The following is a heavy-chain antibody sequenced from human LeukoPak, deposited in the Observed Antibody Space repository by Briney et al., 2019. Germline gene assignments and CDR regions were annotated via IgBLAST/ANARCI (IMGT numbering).Heavy chain of an antibody. Sequence: SETLSLTCAVYGGSFSGCYWSWIRQPPGKGLEWIGEINHSGSTNYNPPLKSRVTISVDTSKNQFPLKLSSVTAADTAVYYCAATEGAGYSSSWYTEWGQGTLVTVSS. CDR3: AATEGAGYSSSWYTE. D-gene: IGHD6-13*01. V-gene: IGHV4-34*01. J-gene: IGHJ4*02. CDR2: INHSGST. CDR1: GGSFSGCY.